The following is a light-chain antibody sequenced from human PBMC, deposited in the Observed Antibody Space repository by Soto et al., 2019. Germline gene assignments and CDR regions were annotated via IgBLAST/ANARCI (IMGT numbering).Light chain of an antibody. CDR2: KAS. V-gene: IGKV1-5*03. J-gene: IGKJ1*01. CDR3: QHYNSYSEA. Sequence: DIQMTQSPSTLSGSVGDRVTITCRASQTISSWLAWYQQKPGKAPKLLIYKASTLKSGVPSRFSGSRSGTECSLTISSLQPDDFATYYGQHYNSYSEAFGQGTKVELK. CDR1: QTISSW.